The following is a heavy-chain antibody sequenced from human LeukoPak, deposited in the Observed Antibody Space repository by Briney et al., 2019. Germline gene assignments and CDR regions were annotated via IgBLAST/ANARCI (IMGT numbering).Heavy chain of an antibody. CDR3: ARVRGVGTHIWLLPWNL. Sequence: PGGSLRLSCAASGFTFPTYAMAWVRQAPGKGLEWVSSISGGAAGAYYAPSVKGRFTVSRDNDKNALYLQMDGLTAAHTALYYCARVRGVGTHIWLLPWNLWGQGTLVSVSS. V-gene: IGHV3-23*01. CDR1: GFTFPTYA. D-gene: IGHD2-21*02. J-gene: IGHJ5*02. CDR2: ISGGAAGA.